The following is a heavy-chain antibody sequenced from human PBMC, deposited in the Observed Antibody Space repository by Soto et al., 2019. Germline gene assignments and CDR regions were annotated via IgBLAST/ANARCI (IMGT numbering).Heavy chain of an antibody. J-gene: IGHJ4*02. CDR2: IYWNDDK. Sequence: SGPTLVKPTQPLTLTCTFSGFSLTTSGVGVGWIRQPPGKALEWLALIYWNDDKRYSPSLKSRLTITKDTSKNQVVLIMTNMDPVDTATYYCAHSGGSYGYMYYFGYWGQGTLVTVSS. CDR3: AHSGGSYGYMYYFGY. V-gene: IGHV2-5*01. D-gene: IGHD5-18*01. CDR1: GFSLTTSGVG.